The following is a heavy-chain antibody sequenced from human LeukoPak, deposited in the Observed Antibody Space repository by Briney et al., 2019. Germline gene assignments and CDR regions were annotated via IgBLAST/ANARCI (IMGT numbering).Heavy chain of an antibody. D-gene: IGHD5-18*01. CDR1: GITVSTNY. V-gene: IGHV3-66*01. CDR3: ARAQLWFFFDC. J-gene: IGHJ4*02. CDR2: IYSGGST. Sequence: SGGSLRLSCAASGITVSTNYMIWVRQAPGKGLEWVSVIYSGGSTYYADSVKGRFFISRDDSKNILYLQMDSLRAEDTAVYYCARAQLWFFFDCWGQGTLVTVS.